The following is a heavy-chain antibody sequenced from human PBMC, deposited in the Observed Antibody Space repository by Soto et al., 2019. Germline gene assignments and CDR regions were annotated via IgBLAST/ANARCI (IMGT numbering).Heavy chain of an antibody. CDR3: ARQGFGALHGRVDV. CDR2: VHDSWGS. V-gene: IGHV4-59*08. J-gene: IGHJ6*02. D-gene: IGHD3-10*01. CDR1: GGSISSYY. Sequence: QVPLQESGPGLVKPSETLSLSCTVSGGSISSYYWSWIRQTPGKGLEWIGYVHDSWGSNYNPSLKSRVAISLDTSKSQFSLKLTSVTATDTAVYYCARQGFGALHGRVDVWGQGTTVAVSS.